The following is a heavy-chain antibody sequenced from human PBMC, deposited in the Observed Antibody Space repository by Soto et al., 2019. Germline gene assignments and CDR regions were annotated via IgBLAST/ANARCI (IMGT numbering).Heavy chain of an antibody. CDR2: IKTDGSET. J-gene: IGHJ4*02. Sequence: LRLSCAASGFTFSSFWMSWVRQAPGKGLEWVANIKTDGSETHYVDSVKGRFTISRDNPKTSLFLQMNSLRVEDTAVYFCTSDRYPRFYHGSGSYPYYWGQGXPVT. CDR1: GFTFSSFW. CDR3: TSDRYPRFYHGSGSYPYY. V-gene: IGHV3-7*03. D-gene: IGHD3-10*01.